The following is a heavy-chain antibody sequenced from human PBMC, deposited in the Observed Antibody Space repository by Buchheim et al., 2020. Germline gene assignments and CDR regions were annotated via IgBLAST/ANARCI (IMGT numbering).Heavy chain of an antibody. D-gene: IGHD2-15*01. CDR1: GGSISSGDYY. Sequence: QVQLQESGPGLVKPSQTLSLTCTVSGGSISSGDYYWSWIRQPPGKGLEWIGYIYYSGSTYYNPSLKSRVTISVDTSKNQFSLKLSSVTAADTVVYYCARGFRGYCSGTSCYYFDYWGQGTL. V-gene: IGHV4-30-4*01. CDR2: IYYSGST. J-gene: IGHJ4*02. CDR3: ARGFRGYCSGTSCYYFDY.